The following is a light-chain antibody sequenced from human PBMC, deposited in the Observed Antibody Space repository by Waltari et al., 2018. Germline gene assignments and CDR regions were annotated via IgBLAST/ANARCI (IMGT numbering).Light chain of an antibody. CDR2: DAS. J-gene: IGKJ4*01. Sequence: EIVLTQSPATLSLSPGEGATLSCRTSQNVRNLACYQQKPGQAPRLLIYDASTRVTGIPDRFSGGGSGTDFTLTISRLEPADFAVYYCQRSGLSPPLTFGGGTKVEIK. CDR1: QNVRN. V-gene: IGKV3-20*01. CDR3: QRSGLSPPLT.